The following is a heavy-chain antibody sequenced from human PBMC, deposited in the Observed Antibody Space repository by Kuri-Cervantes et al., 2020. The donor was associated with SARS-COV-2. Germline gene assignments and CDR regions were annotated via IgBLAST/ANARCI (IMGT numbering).Heavy chain of an antibody. CDR1: GFPFSSYA. CDR2: ISGSDGST. Sequence: GESLKISCAASGFPFSSYAMSWVRQAPGKGLEWVSTISGSDGSTYYADSVKGRFTISRDNSKNTLYLQMNSLRAEDTAVYYCAKGVWGSYRYSDDWGQGTLVTVSS. V-gene: IGHV3-23*01. CDR3: AKGVWGSYRYSDD. J-gene: IGHJ4*02. D-gene: IGHD3-16*02.